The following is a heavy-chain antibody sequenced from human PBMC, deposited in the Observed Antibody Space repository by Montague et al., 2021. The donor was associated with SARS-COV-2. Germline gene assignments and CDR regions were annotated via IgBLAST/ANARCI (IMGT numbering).Heavy chain of an antibody. CDR3: SMLRGGL. CDR1: GVPFNNFD. CDR2: LKSSNGNT. Sequence: RLSCAASGVPFNNFDNQWVRQAPGKGLEWVSTLKSSNGNTYYADSVRGRFTISRDSAKKTLYLQMNSLRAEDTAIYYCSMLRGGLWGQGTLVTVSS. J-gene: IGHJ4*02. V-gene: IGHV3-23*01. D-gene: IGHD3-16*01.